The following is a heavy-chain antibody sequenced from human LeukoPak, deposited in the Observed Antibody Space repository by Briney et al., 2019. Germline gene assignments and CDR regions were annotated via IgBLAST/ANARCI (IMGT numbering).Heavy chain of an antibody. J-gene: IGHJ4*02. CDR1: GFTFSSYS. Sequence: GGSLRLSCAASGFTFSSYSMNWVRQAPGKGLEWVSSISSSSSYIYYADSVKGRFTISRDNSKNTLYLQMNSLRAEDTAVYYCATIYSGSYLSPFDYWGQGTLVTVSS. CDR3: ATIYSGSYLSPFDY. V-gene: IGHV3-21*04. D-gene: IGHD1-26*01. CDR2: ISSSSSYI.